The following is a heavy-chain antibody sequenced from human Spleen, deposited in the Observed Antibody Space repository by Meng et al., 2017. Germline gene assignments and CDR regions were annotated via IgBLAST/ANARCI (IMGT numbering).Heavy chain of an antibody. CDR3: AFDI. CDR2: MWHDGINE. D-gene: IGHD3-10*01. J-gene: IGHJ3*02. Sequence: GESLKISCAASGFTFSSYDMNWVRQAPGKGLEWVALMWHDGINEYYADSVKGRFTISRDKSKNTPRTRLCITGKRRGTHPTWAFDIWGQGTMVTVSS. V-gene: IGHV3-33*08. CDR1: GFTFSSYD.